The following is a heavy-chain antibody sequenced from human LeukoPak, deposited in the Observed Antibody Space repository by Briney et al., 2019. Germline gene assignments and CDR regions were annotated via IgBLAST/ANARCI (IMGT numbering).Heavy chain of an antibody. J-gene: IGHJ4*02. D-gene: IGHD1-20*01. V-gene: IGHV3-43*01. CDR2: ISWDGGST. Sequence: GGSLPLSHAASGLSLDDYSMHWVRQPAGKGLEWVSFISWDGGSTYYADSVKGRFTISRDNSKNSLYLQMNSLRTEDTALYYCVASRYNWNDEGFDYWGQGTLVTVSS. CDR3: VASRYNWNDEGFDY. CDR1: GLSLDDYS.